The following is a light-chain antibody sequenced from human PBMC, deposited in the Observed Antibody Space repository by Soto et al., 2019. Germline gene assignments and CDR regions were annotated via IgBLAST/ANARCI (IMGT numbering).Light chain of an antibody. V-gene: IGKV1-39*01. Sequence: DVQMTQSPSSLSASVGDTVTITCRASQSINNYLNWYEQKPGEAPKLLMYSASTLQSGVPSRFSGSGTGTDSTLTITSLQLEDFAVYYCQQRYGSPFTFGGGTRWRS. J-gene: IGKJ4*01. CDR3: QQRYGSPFT. CDR1: QSINNY. CDR2: SAS.